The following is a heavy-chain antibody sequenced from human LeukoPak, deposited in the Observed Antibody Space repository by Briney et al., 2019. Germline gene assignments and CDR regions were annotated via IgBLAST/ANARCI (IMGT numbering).Heavy chain of an antibody. CDR3: AREKYYYDSSGSYDAFDI. J-gene: IGHJ3*02. CDR1: GFTFSSYS. CDR2: ISSSSSYI. D-gene: IGHD3-22*01. V-gene: IGHV3-21*01. Sequence: RAGGSLRLSCAVSGFTFSSYSMNWVRQAPGKGLEWVSSISSSSSYIYYADSVKGRFTISRDNAKNSLYLQMNSLRAEDTAVYYCAREKYYYDSSGSYDAFDIWGQGTMVTVSS.